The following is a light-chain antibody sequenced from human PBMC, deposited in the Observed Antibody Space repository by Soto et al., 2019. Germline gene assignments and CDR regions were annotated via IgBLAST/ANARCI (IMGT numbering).Light chain of an antibody. J-gene: IGLJ3*02. V-gene: IGLV3-1*01. CDR1: KLSNKY. CDR3: QAWDGSAVV. Sequence: SYDLTQPPSVSVSPGQTASITCSGHKLSNKYACWYQQRSGQSPILVIYQDIRRPSGIPERFSGSNSGNTATLTITGTQAVDEADYYCQAWDGSAVVFAGGTKPTVL. CDR2: QDI.